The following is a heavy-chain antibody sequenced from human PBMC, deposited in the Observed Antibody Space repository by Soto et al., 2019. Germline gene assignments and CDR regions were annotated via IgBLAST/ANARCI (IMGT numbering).Heavy chain of an antibody. Sequence: QLQLQESGSGLVRPSQTLSLTCAVSGGSISSGGYSWNWIRQPPGKGLEWIGSIYNPSLKSRVTISVDKSKNQFSLKLSSVTAADTAVYYCARDQLEGNWFDPWGQGTLVTVSS. CDR3: ARDQLEGNWFDP. D-gene: IGHD1-1*01. V-gene: IGHV4-30-2*01. J-gene: IGHJ5*02. CDR1: GGSISSGGYS.